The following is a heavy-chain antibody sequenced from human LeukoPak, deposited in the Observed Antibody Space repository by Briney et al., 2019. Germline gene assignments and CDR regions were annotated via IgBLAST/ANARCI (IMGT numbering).Heavy chain of an antibody. Sequence: GGSLRLSCAASGFTFSSYAMSWVRQAPGKGLEWVSAISGSGGSTYYADSVKGRFTISRDNSKNTLYLQMNSLRAGDTAVYYCAKDGPLTYGSGSPTDIYYYYYGMDVWGQGTTVTVSS. J-gene: IGHJ6*02. CDR1: GFTFSSYA. D-gene: IGHD3-10*01. CDR3: AKDGPLTYGSGSPTDIYYYYYGMDV. CDR2: ISGSGGST. V-gene: IGHV3-23*01.